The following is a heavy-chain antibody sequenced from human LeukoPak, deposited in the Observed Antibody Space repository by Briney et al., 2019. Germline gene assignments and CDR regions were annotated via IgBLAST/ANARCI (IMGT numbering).Heavy chain of an antibody. CDR2: INHSGST. V-gene: IGHV4-34*01. CDR3: ARVHRRSSLRAFDI. CDR1: GGSFSGYY. Sequence: SETLSLTCAVYGGSFSGYYWSWIRQPPGKGLEWIGEINHSGSTNYNPSLKSRVTISVDTSKNQFSLKLSSVTAADTAVYYCARVHRRSSLRAFDIWGQGTMVTVSS. J-gene: IGHJ3*02.